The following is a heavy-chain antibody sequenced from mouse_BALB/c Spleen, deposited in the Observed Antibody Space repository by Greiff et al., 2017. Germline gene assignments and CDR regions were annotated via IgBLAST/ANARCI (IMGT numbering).Heavy chain of an antibody. CDR2: IWGDGST. V-gene: IGHV2-6-7*01. Sequence: QVQLKESGPGLVAPSQSLSITCTVSGFSLTGYGVNWVRQPPGKGLEWLGMIWGDGSTDYNSALKSRLSISKDNSKSQVFLKMNSLQTDDTARYYCARSYYGRGGKYFDVWGAGTTVTVSS. J-gene: IGHJ1*01. CDR1: GFSLTGYG. D-gene: IGHD1-1*01. CDR3: ARSYYGRGGKYFDV.